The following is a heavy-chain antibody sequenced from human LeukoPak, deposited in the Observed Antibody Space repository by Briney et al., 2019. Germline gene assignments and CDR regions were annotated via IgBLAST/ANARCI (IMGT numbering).Heavy chain of an antibody. V-gene: IGHV1-46*01. Sequence: ASVTLSFTGSGYTFTSYYRRWVRQAPGQGLEWMGLINPSGGSTSYAQKFQGRVTLTRETSRSTAYMELSSLRSEDTAVYYCATDDSSYYGTDGWGQRSTVTVSS. CDR3: ATDDSSYYGTDG. D-gene: IGHD3-22*01. J-gene: IGHJ6*02. CDR2: INPSGGST. CDR1: GYTFTSYY.